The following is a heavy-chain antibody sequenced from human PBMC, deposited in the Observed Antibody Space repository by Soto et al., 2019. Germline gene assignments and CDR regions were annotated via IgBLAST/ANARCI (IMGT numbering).Heavy chain of an antibody. V-gene: IGHV4-59*01. CDR3: ARYNSYAIDY. CDR2: IHYSGTT. Sequence: SETLSLTCTVSGTSISSYYWSWIRQPPGKGLEWIANIHYSGTTNYNPSLASRVTLSVDTSKNQFSLKMTSVTAADRAMYFCARYNSYAIDYWGRGTLVTVPQ. J-gene: IGHJ4*02. D-gene: IGHD2-8*01. CDR1: GTSISSYY.